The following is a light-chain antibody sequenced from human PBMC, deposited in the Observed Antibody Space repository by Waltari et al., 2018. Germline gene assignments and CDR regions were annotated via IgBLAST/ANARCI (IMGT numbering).Light chain of an antibody. CDR2: GAS. CDR3: QQAFVEVS. J-gene: IGKJ4*01. Sequence: QITQSPSSVSASVEDRVTITCRASQSIVNWLAWYQQRPGKAPKLLIYGASNLQGGVPSRFSGSGSGTDFTLTINNLQPEDFATYYCQQAFVEVSFAGGTRVEIK. CDR1: QSIVNW. V-gene: IGKV1-12*01.